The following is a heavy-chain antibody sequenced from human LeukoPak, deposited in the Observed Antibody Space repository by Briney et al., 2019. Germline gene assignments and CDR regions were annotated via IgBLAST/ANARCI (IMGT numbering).Heavy chain of an antibody. D-gene: IGHD5-18*01. CDR2: IYYSGST. V-gene: IGHV4-39*07. CDR1: GGSISSSSYY. J-gene: IGHJ4*02. CDR3: ARDPGYNCGYDY. Sequence: SETLSLTCTVSGGSISSSSYYWGWIRQTPGKGLEWIGSIYYSGSTFYSPSLKSRVTISVDTSKNQFSLKLSSVTAADTAVYYCARDPGYNCGYDYWGQGTLVTVSS.